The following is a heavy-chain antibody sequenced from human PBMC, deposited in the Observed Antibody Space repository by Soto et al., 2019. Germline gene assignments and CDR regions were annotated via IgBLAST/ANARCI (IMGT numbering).Heavy chain of an antibody. J-gene: IGHJ5*02. CDR3: ARGGITIFGVVIIGNNWFDP. V-gene: IGHV4-34*01. CDR1: GGSFSGYY. CDR2: INHSGST. D-gene: IGHD3-3*01. Sequence: SETLSLTCAVYGGSFSGYYWSWIRQPPGKGLEWIGEINHSGSTNYNPSLKSRVTISVDTSKNQFSLKLSSVTAADTAVYYCARGGITIFGVVIIGNNWFDPWGQGTLVTVSS.